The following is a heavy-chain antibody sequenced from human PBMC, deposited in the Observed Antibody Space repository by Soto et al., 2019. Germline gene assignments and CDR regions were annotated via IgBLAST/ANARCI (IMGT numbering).Heavy chain of an antibody. J-gene: IGHJ4*02. CDR1: GFTFSNSA. Sequence: EENLVESGGALVQPGGSLRLSCAVSGFTFSNSAMHWVRQPPGGGLEYVSSITRDGGETQYADSVRARFTISRDNXKNTLYLQMASLRPDDTAVYYCARGSAGWFGAFWLGGQGTLVTVSS. CDR2: ITRDGGET. D-gene: IGHD3-10*01. CDR3: ARGSAGWFGAFWL. V-gene: IGHV3-64*07.